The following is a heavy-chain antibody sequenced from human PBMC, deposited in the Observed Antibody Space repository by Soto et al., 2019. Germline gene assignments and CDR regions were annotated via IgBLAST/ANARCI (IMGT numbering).Heavy chain of an antibody. D-gene: IGHD2-15*01. J-gene: IGHJ6*02. CDR1: GDTRTDFS. V-gene: IGHV1-3*01. CDR3: ATSEGDCGGGSCYNYFYYYGMDV. Sequence: ASVKVSCKASGDTRTDFSMHWVRQAPGQRPEWMGWLSVGNGDTKYSQKFQGRVTITRDTSARTAYMEPSNLRSEDTAVYYCATSEGDCGGGSCYNYFYYYGMDVWGQGTTVTVSS. CDR2: LSVGNGDT.